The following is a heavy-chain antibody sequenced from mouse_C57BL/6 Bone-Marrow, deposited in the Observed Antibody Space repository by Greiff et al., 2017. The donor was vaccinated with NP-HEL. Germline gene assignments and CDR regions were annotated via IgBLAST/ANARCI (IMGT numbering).Heavy chain of an antibody. V-gene: IGHV1-85*01. D-gene: IGHD1-2*01. CDR3: ASSLRQRAWFAY. CDR1: GYTLTSYD. J-gene: IGHJ3*01. CDR2: IYPRDGSN. Sequence: QVQLQQSGPELVKPGASVKLSCKASGYTLTSYDINWVKQRPGQGLEWIGWIYPRDGSNKYNEKFKGKATLTVDTSSSTAYMELHGLTSEDSAVYFCASSLRQRAWFAYWGQGTLVTVSA.